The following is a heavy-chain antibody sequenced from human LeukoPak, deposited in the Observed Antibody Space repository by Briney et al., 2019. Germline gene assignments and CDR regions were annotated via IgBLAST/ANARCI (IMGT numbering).Heavy chain of an antibody. V-gene: IGHV4-31*03. CDR3: ARDYRGNSSSQPPSPADY. Sequence: PSETLSLTCTVSGGSISSGGYYWSWIRQHPGKGLEWIGYIYYSGSTYYNPSLKSRVTISVDTSKNQFSLKLSSVTAADTAVYYCARDYRGNSSSQPPSPADYWGQGTLVTVSS. CDR2: IYYSGST. CDR1: GGSISSGGYY. J-gene: IGHJ4*02. D-gene: IGHD2-2*01.